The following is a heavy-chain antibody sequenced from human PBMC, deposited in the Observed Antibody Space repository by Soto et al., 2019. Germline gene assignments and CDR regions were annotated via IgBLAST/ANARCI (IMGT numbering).Heavy chain of an antibody. Sequence: SETLSLTCTVSGGSISSYYWSWIRQPPGKGLEWIGYIYYSGSTNYNPSLKSRVTISVDTSKNQFSLKLSSVTAADTAVYYCARDSTNYDFWSGYYTRGYYYGMDVWGQGTTVTVSS. CDR1: GGSISSYY. CDR3: ARDSTNYDFWSGYYTRGYYYGMDV. D-gene: IGHD3-3*01. CDR2: IYYSGST. V-gene: IGHV4-59*01. J-gene: IGHJ6*02.